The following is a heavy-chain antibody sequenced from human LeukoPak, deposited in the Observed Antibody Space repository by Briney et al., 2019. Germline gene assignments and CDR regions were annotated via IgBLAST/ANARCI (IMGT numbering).Heavy chain of an antibody. CDR3: VRDTITYDIFTGSPDY. V-gene: IGHV3-30*02. CDR2: IRYDGSKE. Sequence: GGSLRLSCEVSGFTFSKYGMHWVRQAPGKGLEWVSTIRYDGSKEYYADSVRGRFTISRDNSGNTLFLQMNSLGAEDAAVYYCVRDTITYDIFTGSPDYWGQGTLVIVSS. D-gene: IGHD3-9*01. CDR1: GFTFSKYG. J-gene: IGHJ4*02.